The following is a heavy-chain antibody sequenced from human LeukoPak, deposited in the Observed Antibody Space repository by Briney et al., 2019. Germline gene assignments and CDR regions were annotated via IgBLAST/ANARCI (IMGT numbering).Heavy chain of an antibody. Sequence: GESLRLSCEASGFTFSNYVIHWVRQAPGKGLEWLAVISYDGINKYYADSVKGRFTISRDHSKTTVDLQMDSLGGADTAVYYCARSPTYYHMDVWGKGTTVTVSS. CDR3: ARSPTYYHMDV. CDR1: GFTFSNYV. J-gene: IGHJ6*03. V-gene: IGHV3-30-3*01. CDR2: ISYDGINK.